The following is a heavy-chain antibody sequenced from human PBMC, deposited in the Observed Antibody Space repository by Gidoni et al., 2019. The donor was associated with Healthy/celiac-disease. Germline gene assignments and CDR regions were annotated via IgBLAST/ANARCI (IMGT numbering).Heavy chain of an antibody. Sequence: QVQLQQWGAGLLKHSEILSLTCAVDVGSFSGYYWSWIRQPPGKGLEWVGEINHSGSTNDNPSLKSRFTMSVDTSKSQISLKLSSVNAASPAVYYCAGCVGYCISTSSYRWFDPWGQGTLVTVSS. V-gene: IGHV4-34*01. J-gene: IGHJ5*02. CDR3: AGCVGYCISTSSYRWFDP. CDR2: INHSGST. CDR1: VGSFSGYY. D-gene: IGHD2-2*03.